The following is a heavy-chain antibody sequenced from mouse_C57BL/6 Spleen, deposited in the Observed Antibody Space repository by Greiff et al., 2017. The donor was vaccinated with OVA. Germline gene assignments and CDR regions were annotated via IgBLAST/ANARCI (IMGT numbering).Heavy chain of an antibody. D-gene: IGHD1-1*01. CDR2: ISSVSSTI. CDR3: ARNYGSIDY. J-gene: IGHJ2*01. Sequence: EVMLVESGGGLVKPGGSLKLSCAASGFTFSDYGMHWVRQAPEKGLEWVSYISSVSSTIYYADTVKGRFTISRDNAKNTLFLQMTSLRSEDTAMYYCARNYGSIDYWGQGTTLTVSS. CDR1: GFTFSDYG. V-gene: IGHV5-17*01.